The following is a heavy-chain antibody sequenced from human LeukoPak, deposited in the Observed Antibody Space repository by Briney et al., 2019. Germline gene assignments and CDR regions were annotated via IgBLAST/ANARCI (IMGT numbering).Heavy chain of an antibody. CDR2: INHSGYT. J-gene: IGHJ4*02. V-gene: IGHV4-34*01. CDR1: GVSFNDYY. CDR3: TRMTTGHDY. Sequence: PSETLSPTCAVSGVSFNDYYWSWVRHTPGKGLEWIEEINHSGYTNDSPSLKSRVTLSIDTSRKQFSLNLRAVTVADTGIYYCTRMTTGHDYWGQGTLVTVSS. D-gene: IGHD4-17*01.